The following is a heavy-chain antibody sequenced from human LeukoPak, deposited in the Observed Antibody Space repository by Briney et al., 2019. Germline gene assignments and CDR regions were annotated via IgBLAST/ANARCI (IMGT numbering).Heavy chain of an antibody. CDR2: ISGSGGGT. CDR3: TKGKGATGVDI. Sequence: GGSLRLSCAAPGFTFSSYAMSWVRQAPGKGLEWVSGISGSGGGTYYADSVKGRFTISRDNSKNTLYLQMNSLRAEDTAVYYCTKGKGATGVDIWGQGTMVTVSS. V-gene: IGHV3-23*01. CDR1: GFTFSSYA. D-gene: IGHD1-26*01. J-gene: IGHJ3*02.